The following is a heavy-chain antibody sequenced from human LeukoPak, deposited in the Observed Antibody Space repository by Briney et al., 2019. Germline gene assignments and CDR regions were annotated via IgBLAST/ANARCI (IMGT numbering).Heavy chain of an antibody. D-gene: IGHD4-17*01. Sequence: PSETLSLTCTVSGGSISSYYWSWIRLPPGKGLEWIGYIYYSGSTNYNPSLKSRVTISVDTSKNQFSLKLSSVTAADTAVYYCARDRMYGDYDYWGQGTLVTVSS. V-gene: IGHV4-59*12. CDR3: ARDRMYGDYDY. CDR1: GGSISSYY. CDR2: IYYSGST. J-gene: IGHJ4*02.